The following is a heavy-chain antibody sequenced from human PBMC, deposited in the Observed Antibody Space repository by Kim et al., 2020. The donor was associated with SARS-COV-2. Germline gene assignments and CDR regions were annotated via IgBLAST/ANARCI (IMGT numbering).Heavy chain of an antibody. J-gene: IGHJ4*02. CDR2: GNP. D-gene: IGHD3-16*01. Sequence: GNPTYAQGFTGRFVFSLDASVSTAYLQISSLKAEDTAVYYCARGGDYGDYWGQGTLVTVSS. V-gene: IGHV7-4-1*02. CDR3: ARGGDYGDY.